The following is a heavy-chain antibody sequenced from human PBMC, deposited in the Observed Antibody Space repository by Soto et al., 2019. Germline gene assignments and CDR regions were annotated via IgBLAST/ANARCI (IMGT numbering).Heavy chain of an antibody. CDR3: ARGHVDTAMVRYFDY. V-gene: IGHV3-33*01. D-gene: IGHD5-18*01. CDR2: IWYDGSNK. J-gene: IGHJ4*02. Sequence: XGSLRLSCAESGFTFSSYGMHWVRQAPGKGLEWVAVIWYDGSNKYYADSVKGRFTISRDNSKNTLYLQMNSLRAEDTAVYYCARGHVDTAMVRYFDYWGQGPLVTVSS. CDR1: GFTFSSYG.